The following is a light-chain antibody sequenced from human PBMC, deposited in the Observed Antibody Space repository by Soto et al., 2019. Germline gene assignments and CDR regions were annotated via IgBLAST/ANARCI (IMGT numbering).Light chain of an antibody. CDR3: AAWDDSLNGWV. V-gene: IGLV1-44*01. CDR2: SDN. J-gene: IGLJ3*02. Sequence: QSVRTQPPSASGTPGQRVTISCSGSSSNIGSNTVNWYQQLPGTAPKVLIYSDNQRPSGVPDRFSGSKSGTSASLAISGLQSEDEADYYCAAWDDSLNGWVFGGGTKLTVL. CDR1: SSNIGSNT.